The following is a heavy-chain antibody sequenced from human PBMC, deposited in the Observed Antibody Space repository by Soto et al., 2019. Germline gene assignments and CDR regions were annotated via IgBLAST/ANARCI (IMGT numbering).Heavy chain of an antibody. CDR2: IFYSGST. Sequence: SLTCTVSGGSINSYYWSWIRQPPGKGLEWIGYIFYSGSTNHNPSLKSRVTMSVDMSKNQFSLELSSVTAADTAVYYCARVFPTYCGGDCSYFDSWGPGALVTVSS. V-gene: IGHV4-59*01. D-gene: IGHD2-21*02. J-gene: IGHJ4*02. CDR1: GGSINSYY. CDR3: ARVFPTYCGGDCSYFDS.